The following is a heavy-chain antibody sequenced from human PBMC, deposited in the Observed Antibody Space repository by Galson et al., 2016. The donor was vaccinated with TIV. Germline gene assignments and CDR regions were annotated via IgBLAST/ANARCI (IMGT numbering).Heavy chain of an antibody. D-gene: IGHD2/OR15-2a*01. CDR1: GFTFTSSA. CDR2: IVVGSGKT. CDR3: ATVARVSGLSLDN. J-gene: IGHJ4*02. Sequence: SVKVSCKASGFTFTSSAVQWVRQARGQRLEWMGLIVVGSGKTNYAQKFQDRVTITRDMSTGTVYMELSSLRSEDTAVYYCATVARVSGLSLDNWGQGTLVTVSS. V-gene: IGHV1-58*01.